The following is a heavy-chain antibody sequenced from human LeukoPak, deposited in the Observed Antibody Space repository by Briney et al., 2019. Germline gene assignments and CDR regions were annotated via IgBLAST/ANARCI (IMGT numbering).Heavy chain of an antibody. J-gene: IGHJ4*02. CDR3: AKDGGLWVSAHWGDS. Sequence: GGSLRLSCTASGFTFSSYAMTWVRQAPGKGLKWVSTIATGDGNTYYADSVKGRFTVSRDDSKNTLYLQMNSLRAEDTAVYYCAKDGGLWVSAHWGDSWGRGTLVTVSS. V-gene: IGHV3-23*01. D-gene: IGHD7-27*01. CDR2: IATGDGNT. CDR1: GFTFSSYA.